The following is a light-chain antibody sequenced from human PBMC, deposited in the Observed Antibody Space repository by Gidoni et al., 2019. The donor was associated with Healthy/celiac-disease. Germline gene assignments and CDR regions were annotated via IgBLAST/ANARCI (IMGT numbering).Light chain of an antibody. CDR1: QSISSY. Sequence: DIQMTQSPSSLSASVGDRVTITCRASQSISSYLNWYQQKPGKAPKLLIYAASCLQSGVPSRFSGSGSGTDFTLTISSLQPEDFATYYCQQSYSTPYTFXQGTKLEIK. CDR2: AAS. V-gene: IGKV1-39*01. J-gene: IGKJ2*01. CDR3: QQSYSTPYT.